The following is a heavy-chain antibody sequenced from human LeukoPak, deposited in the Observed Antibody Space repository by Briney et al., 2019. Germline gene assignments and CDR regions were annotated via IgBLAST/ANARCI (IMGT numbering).Heavy chain of an antibody. D-gene: IGHD2-21*02. V-gene: IGHV4-38-2*02. Sequence: PSETLSLTCTVSGYSISSGYYWGWIRQPPGKGLEWIGSIYHSGSTYYNPSLKSRVTISVDTSKNQFSLKLSSVTAADTAVYYCAREVVTTLFDYWGQGTLVTVSS. J-gene: IGHJ4*02. CDR3: AREVVTTLFDY. CDR2: IYHSGST. CDR1: GYSISSGYY.